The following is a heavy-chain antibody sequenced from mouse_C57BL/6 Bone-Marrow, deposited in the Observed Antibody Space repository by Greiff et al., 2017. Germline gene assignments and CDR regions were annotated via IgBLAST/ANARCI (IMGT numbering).Heavy chain of an antibody. Sequence: QVQLQQSGAELVKPGASVKISCKASGYAFSSYWMNWVKQRPGKGLEWIGQIYPGDGDTTYNGKFKGKATLTADKSYSTAYMQLSSLTADDAAVYFCAGRDWAPYSIDYWGQGTSVTVSS. D-gene: IGHD4-1*01. V-gene: IGHV1-80*01. CDR3: AGRDWAPYSIDY. CDR2: IYPGDGDT. J-gene: IGHJ4*01. CDR1: GYAFSSYW.